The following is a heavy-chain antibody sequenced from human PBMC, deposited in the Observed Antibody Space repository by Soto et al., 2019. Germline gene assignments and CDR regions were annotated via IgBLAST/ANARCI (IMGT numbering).Heavy chain of an antibody. CDR2: ISSSSRTI. D-gene: IGHD3-3*01. CDR3: ARTRMEWALYFDN. V-gene: IGHV3-48*01. Sequence: VQLVESGGGLIQPGGSLRLSCEASGFSFSDSGMNWVRRAPGKRLEWISYISSSSRTIYYAASVEGRFTISRDNVRNSVHLQMNSLRGEDTGVYYCARTRMEWALYFDNWGLGTLVTVSS. J-gene: IGHJ4*02. CDR1: GFSFSDSG.